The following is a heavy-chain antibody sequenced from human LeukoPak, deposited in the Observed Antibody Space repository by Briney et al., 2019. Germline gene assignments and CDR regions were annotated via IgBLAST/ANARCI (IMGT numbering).Heavy chain of an antibody. V-gene: IGHV4-59*08. J-gene: IGHJ4*02. CDR3: ARADYDILTGYPTHPFDY. CDR2: IYYSGST. Sequence: SETLSLTCTVSGGFISSYYWSWIRQPPGKGLEWIGYIYYSGSTNYNPSLKSRVTISVDTSKNQFSLRLNSVTAADTAVYYCARADYDILTGYPTHPFDYWGQGTLVTVSS. CDR1: GGFISSYY. D-gene: IGHD3-9*01.